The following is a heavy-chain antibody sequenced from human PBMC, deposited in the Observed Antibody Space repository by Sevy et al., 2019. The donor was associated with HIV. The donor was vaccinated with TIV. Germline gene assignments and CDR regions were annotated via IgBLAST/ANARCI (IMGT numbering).Heavy chain of an antibody. V-gene: IGHV4-59*01. D-gene: IGHD6-13*01. CDR1: GGSMSSYY. CDR3: ARVRQQLVGSLDY. Sequence: SDTLSLTCTVSGGSMSSYYWSWIRQPPGKGLEWIGYIYYIGSTNYNPSLKSRVTISVDTSKNQFSLKLSSVTAADTAVYYCARVRQQLVGSLDYWGQGTLVTVSS. CDR2: IYYIGST. J-gene: IGHJ4*02.